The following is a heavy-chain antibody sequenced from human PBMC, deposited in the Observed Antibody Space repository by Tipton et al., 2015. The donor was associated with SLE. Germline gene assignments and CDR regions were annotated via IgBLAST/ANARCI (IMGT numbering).Heavy chain of an antibody. V-gene: IGHV4-59*08. CDR1: GGSISSYY. CDR3: ARRLWAFDI. Sequence: TLSLTCTVSGGSISSYYWSWIRQPPGKGLEWIGYIYYSGSTNYNPSLKSRVTISVDTSKNQFSLKLSSVTAADTAMYYCARRLWAFDIWGQGTMVTVSS. J-gene: IGHJ3*02. CDR2: IYYSGST. D-gene: IGHD2-21*01.